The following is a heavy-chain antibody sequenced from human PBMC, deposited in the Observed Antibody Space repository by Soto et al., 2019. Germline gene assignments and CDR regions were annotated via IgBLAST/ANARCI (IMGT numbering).Heavy chain of an antibody. V-gene: IGHV4-39*01. J-gene: IGHJ4*02. CDR3: ARLGGYVSVGYYYLWDS. Sequence: SETLSLTCGVSDGSINSDISYWGCTRQPPGRGLEWIGVINHSGSTYHNLSLKGRVTMSVDASRNQFSLKLTSMTAADTAVYYCARLGGYVSVGYYYLWDSWGQGTLVTVSS. CDR2: INHSGST. CDR1: DGSINSDISY. D-gene: IGHD3-22*01.